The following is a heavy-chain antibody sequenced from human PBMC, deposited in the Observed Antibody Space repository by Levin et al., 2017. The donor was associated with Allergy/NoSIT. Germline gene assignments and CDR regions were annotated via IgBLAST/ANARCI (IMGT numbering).Heavy chain of an antibody. J-gene: IGHJ6*03. V-gene: IGHV4-59*01. CDR1: GGSISSYY. D-gene: IGHD3-16*01. Sequence: SCTVSGGSISSYYWSWIRQPPGKGLEWIGYIYYSGSTNYNPSLKSRVTISVDTSKNQFSLKLSSVTAADTAVYYCARTVGDLDYYYYYYMDVWGKGTTVTVSS. CDR3: ARTVGDLDYYYYYYMDV. CDR2: IYYSGST.